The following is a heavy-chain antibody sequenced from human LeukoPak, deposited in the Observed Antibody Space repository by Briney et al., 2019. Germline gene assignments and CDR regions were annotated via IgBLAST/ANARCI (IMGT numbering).Heavy chain of an antibody. D-gene: IGHD2-2*01. CDR2: IWYDGSNK. Sequence: PGGSLRLSCAASGFTFSSYSMNWVRQAPGKGLEWVAVIWYDGSNKYYADSVKGRFTISRDNSKSTLYLQMNSLRAEDTAVYYCARDPMRYCSSTSCYGFDYWGQGTLVTVSS. CDR1: GFTFSSYS. V-gene: IGHV3-33*08. J-gene: IGHJ4*02. CDR3: ARDPMRYCSSTSCYGFDY.